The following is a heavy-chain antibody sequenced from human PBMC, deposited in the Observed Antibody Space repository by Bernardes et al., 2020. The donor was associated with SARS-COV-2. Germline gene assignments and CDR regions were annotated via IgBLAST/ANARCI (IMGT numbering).Heavy chain of an antibody. CDR2: ISNGGGRYT. V-gene: IGHV3-11*06. CDR3: ARESRYSSSSFILDY. CDR1: GFTFSDYY. J-gene: IGHJ4*02. Sequence: SLRLSCAASGFTFSDYYMNWIRHAPVKGLEWVSYISNGGGRYTNYADSVKGRFTISRDVAKNSLYLQMNSLRAEDTAVYYCARESRYSSSSFILDYWGQGTLVTVSS. D-gene: IGHD6-6*01.